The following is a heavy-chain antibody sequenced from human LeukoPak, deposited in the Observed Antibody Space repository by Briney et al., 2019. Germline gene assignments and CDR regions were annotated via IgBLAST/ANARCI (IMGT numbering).Heavy chain of an antibody. D-gene: IGHD3-3*01. V-gene: IGHV1-24*01. CDR1: GYTLTELS. CDR3: ATHRAGFMIFGVAKGRSG. CDR2: FDPEDGET. Sequence: ASVKVSCKVSGYTLTELSMHWVRQAPGKGLEWMGGFDPEDGETIYAQTLQGRVTMTEDTSTDTAYMELSSLRSDDTAVYYCATHRAGFMIFGVAKGRSGWGQGTLVTVTS. J-gene: IGHJ4*02.